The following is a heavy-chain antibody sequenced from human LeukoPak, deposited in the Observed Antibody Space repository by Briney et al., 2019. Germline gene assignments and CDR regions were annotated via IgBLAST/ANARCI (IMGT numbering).Heavy chain of an antibody. J-gene: IGHJ2*01. Sequence: GGSLRLSCAASGFTVSSNYINWVRQAPGKGLEWVSVLYSGGDTYYADSVKGRFTVSRDNSKNTLYLQMNSLGAEDAAVYYCARDTSGYCSTSRCYGSWYFDLWGRGTLVTVSS. D-gene: IGHD2-2*01. CDR1: GFTVSSNY. CDR2: LYSGGDT. CDR3: ARDTSGYCSTSRCYGSWYFDL. V-gene: IGHV3-53*01.